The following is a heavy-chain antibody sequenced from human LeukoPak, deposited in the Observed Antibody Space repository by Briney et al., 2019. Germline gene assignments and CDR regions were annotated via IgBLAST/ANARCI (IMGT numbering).Heavy chain of an antibody. J-gene: IGHJ4*02. V-gene: IGHV3-66*01. Sequence: PGGSLRLSCAASGFTLSSNYMSWVRQAPGKGLECVSVIYNGGRTKYSNYVKGRFTMSRDNSQNTLYLQMNSLRAEDTAVYYCARESGSYYGVTLDYWGQGTLVTVSS. CDR3: ARESGSYYGVTLDY. D-gene: IGHD1-26*01. CDR2: IYNGGRT. CDR1: GFTLSSNY.